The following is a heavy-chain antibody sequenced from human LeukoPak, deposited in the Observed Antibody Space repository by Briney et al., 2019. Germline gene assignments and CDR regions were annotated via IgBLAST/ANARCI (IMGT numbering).Heavy chain of an antibody. V-gene: IGHV4-59*08. CDR2: IYYSGST. CDR1: GGSISGYY. CDR3: ARQRVGYSYGYDY. Sequence: SETLSLTCTVSGGSISGYYWSWIRQPPGKGLEWIGYIYYSGSTNYNPSLKSRVTISVDTSKNQFSLKLSSVTAADTAVYYCARQRVGYSYGYDYWGQGTLVTVSS. J-gene: IGHJ4*02. D-gene: IGHD5-18*01.